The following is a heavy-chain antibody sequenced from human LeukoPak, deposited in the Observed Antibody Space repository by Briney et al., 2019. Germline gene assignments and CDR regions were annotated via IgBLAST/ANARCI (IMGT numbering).Heavy chain of an antibody. CDR1: GGTFSSYA. CDR2: IIPIFGTA. V-gene: IGHV1-69*13. Sequence: SVKVSCKASGGTFSSYAISWVRQAPGQGLEWMGGIIPIFGTANYAQKFQGRVTITADESTSTGYMELSSLRAEDTAVYYCARGARGVYGGGYFDYWGKGTLVTVSS. J-gene: IGHJ4*02. CDR3: ARGARGVYGGGYFDY. D-gene: IGHD6-6*01.